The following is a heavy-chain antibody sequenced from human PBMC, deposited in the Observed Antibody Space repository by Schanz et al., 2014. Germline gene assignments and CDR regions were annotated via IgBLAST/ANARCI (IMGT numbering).Heavy chain of an antibody. CDR2: ISGYDANT. J-gene: IGHJ2*01. CDR3: ARRYYGSGSYWFFDL. Sequence: QVHLVQSGAEVKKPGASVKVSCRASGYTFRSYGINWVRQAPGQGLEWMGWISGYDANTNYAQKFQGRVTMTTDTSTSTAFMELRGLRSDDTAIYYCARRYYGSGSYWFFDLWGRGTLVTVSS. CDR1: GYTFRSYG. D-gene: IGHD3-10*01. V-gene: IGHV1-18*01.